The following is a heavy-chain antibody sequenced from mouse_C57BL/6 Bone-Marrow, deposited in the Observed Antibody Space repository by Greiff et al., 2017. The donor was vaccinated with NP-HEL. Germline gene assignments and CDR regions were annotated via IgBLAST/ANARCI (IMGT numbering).Heavy chain of an antibody. J-gene: IGHJ3*01. D-gene: IGHD1-1*01. V-gene: IGHV14-4*01. Sequence: VQLQQSGAELVRPGASVKLSCTASGFNIKDDYMHWVKQRPEQGLEWIGWIDPENGDTEYASKFQGKATITADTSSNTAYLQLSSLTSEDTAVYYCTTFMTTGSSGAYWGQGTLVTVSA. CDR2: IDPENGDT. CDR1: GFNIKDDY. CDR3: TTFMTTGSSGAY.